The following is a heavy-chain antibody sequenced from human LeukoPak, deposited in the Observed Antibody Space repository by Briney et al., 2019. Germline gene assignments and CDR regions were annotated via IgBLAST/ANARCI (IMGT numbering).Heavy chain of an antibody. Sequence: SETLSLTCTVSGGSISNYYWSWIRQPAGKGLEWIGRIYSSGSTNYNPSLKSRVTMSVDTSKNQFSLKLSSVTAADTALYYCARDSRGYYDSNNTPETAFDIWGQGTMVTVSS. CDR1: GGSISNYY. J-gene: IGHJ3*02. CDR2: IYSSGST. V-gene: IGHV4-4*07. CDR3: ARDSRGYYDSNNTPETAFDI. D-gene: IGHD3-22*01.